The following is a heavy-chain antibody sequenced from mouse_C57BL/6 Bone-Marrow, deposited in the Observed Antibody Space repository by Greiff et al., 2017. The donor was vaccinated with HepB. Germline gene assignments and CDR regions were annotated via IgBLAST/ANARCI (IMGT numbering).Heavy chain of an antibody. CDR1: GYTFTSYW. V-gene: IGHV1-72*01. CDR2: IDPNSGGT. D-gene: IGHD1-1*01. Sequence: QVQLKQPGAELVKPGASVKLSCKASGYTFTSYWMHWVKQRPGRGLEWIGRIDPNSGGTKYNEKFKSKATLTVDKPSSTAYMQLSSLTSEDSAVYYCASLYYYGSSSNWYFDVWGTGTTVTVSS. CDR3: ASLYYYGSSSNWYFDV. J-gene: IGHJ1*03.